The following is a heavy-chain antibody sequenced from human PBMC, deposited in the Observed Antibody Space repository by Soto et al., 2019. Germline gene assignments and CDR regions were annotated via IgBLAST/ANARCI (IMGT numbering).Heavy chain of an antibody. V-gene: IGHV3-21*01. D-gene: IGHD3-10*01. J-gene: IGHJ4*02. CDR3: ARDRPNYYGSGSSGYYFDY. CDR2: ISSSSSYI. Sequence: GGSLRLSCAASGFTFSSYSMNWVRQAPGKGLEWVSSISSSSSYIYYADSVKGRFTISRDNAKNSLYLQMNSLRAEDTAVYYCARDRPNYYGSGSSGYYFDYWGQGTLVTVS. CDR1: GFTFSSYS.